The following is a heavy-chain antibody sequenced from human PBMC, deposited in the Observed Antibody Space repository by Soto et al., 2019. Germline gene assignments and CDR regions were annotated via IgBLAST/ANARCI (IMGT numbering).Heavy chain of an antibody. Sequence: QVQLVESGGGVVQPGRSLRLSCAASGFTFSSYGMHWVRQAPGKGLEWVAVIWYDGSNKYYADSVKGRFTISRDNSKNTLYLQMNSLRAEDTAVYYCARAPPQDYDYIWGSYRPRYYYYYYYMDVWGKGTTVTVSS. CDR2: IWYDGSNK. CDR3: ARAPPQDYDYIWGSYRPRYYYYYYYMDV. V-gene: IGHV3-33*01. D-gene: IGHD3-16*02. J-gene: IGHJ6*03. CDR1: GFTFSSYG.